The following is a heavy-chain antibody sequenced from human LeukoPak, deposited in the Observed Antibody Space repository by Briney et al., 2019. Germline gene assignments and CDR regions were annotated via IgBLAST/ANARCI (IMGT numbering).Heavy chain of an antibody. Sequence: GGSLRLSCAASGFTFSSYWMHWVRQAPGKGLVWVSRINGDVSSTTYADSVKGRFTISRDNAKNTLYLEMNSLRAEDTAVYYCARGAWIQLWFDAFDIWGQGTMVTVSS. J-gene: IGHJ3*02. V-gene: IGHV3-74*01. CDR2: INGDVSST. D-gene: IGHD5-18*01. CDR1: GFTFSSYW. CDR3: ARGAWIQLWFDAFDI.